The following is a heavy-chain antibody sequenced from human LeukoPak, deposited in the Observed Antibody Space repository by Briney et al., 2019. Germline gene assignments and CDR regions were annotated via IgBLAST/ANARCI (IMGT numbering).Heavy chain of an antibody. CDR2: ISAYNGNT. CDR1: GYTFTSYG. V-gene: IGHV1-18*01. J-gene: IGHJ3*02. Sequence: ASVKVSCKASGYTFTSYGISWVRQAPGQGLEWMGWISAYNGNTNYAQKLQGRVTMTTDTSTSTAYMELRSLRSDDTAVYYCARDLGYYGSGSYWRDHDAFDIWGQGTVVTVSS. CDR3: ARDLGYYGSGSYWRDHDAFDI. D-gene: IGHD3-10*01.